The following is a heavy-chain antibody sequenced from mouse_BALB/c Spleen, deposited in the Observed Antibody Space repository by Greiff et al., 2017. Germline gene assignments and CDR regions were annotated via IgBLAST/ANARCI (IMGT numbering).Heavy chain of an antibody. V-gene: IGHV1S34*01. CDR3: ARTDSSGYPFAY. D-gene: IGHD3-2*01. J-gene: IGHJ3*01. CDR1: GYSFTGYY. CDR2: ISCYNGAT. Sequence: LVKTGASVKISCKASGYSFTGYYMHWVKQSHGKSLEWIGYISCYNGATSYNQKFKGKATFTVDTSSSTAYMQFNSLTSEDSAVYYCARTDSSGYPFAYWGQGTLVTVSA.